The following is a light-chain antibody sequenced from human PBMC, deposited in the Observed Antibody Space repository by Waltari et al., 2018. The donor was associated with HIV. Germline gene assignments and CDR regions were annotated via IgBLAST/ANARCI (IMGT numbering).Light chain of an antibody. J-gene: IGLJ3*02. Sequence: QLVLTQSPSASASLGASVKLTCILSGGHRCFAIAWHQQQPQKGPRDLMRLHSDGSHSKGDGVSDRVSGSSSRAGAERYLTISSLQSEDEGDYYCQTWGTDIPGVFGGGTKLTVL. V-gene: IGLV4-69*02. CDR2: LHSDGSH. CDR1: GGHRCFA. CDR3: QTWGTDIPGV.